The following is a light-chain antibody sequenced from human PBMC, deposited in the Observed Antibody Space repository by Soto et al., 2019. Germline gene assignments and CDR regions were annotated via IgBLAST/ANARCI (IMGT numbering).Light chain of an antibody. J-gene: IGKJ4*01. CDR3: QQRSDSS. CDR2: DAS. Sequence: ETVLTQSPATLSMSPGERATLSCRASQSISTYLAWYQQKPGQAPRLLIYDASIRATGIPARFSGSGSGTDFTLTISSLEPEDFAVYYSQQRSDSSFGGGTKVEIK. V-gene: IGKV3-11*01. CDR1: QSISTY.